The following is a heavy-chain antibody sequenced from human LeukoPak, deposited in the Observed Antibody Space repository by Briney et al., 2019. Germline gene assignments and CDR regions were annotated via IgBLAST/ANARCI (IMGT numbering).Heavy chain of an antibody. V-gene: IGHV3-9*01. D-gene: IGHD3-22*01. CDR2: ISWNSGSM. CDR3: AKAYYYDSSGYIDY. CDR1: GFIFDDYA. Sequence: GGSLRLSCAGSGFIFDDYAMHWVRQAPGKGLEWVSGISWNSGSMGYADSVKGRFTISRDNAKNSLFLQMNSLRGEDTAFYYCAKAYYYDSSGYIDYWGQGTLVTVSS. J-gene: IGHJ4*02.